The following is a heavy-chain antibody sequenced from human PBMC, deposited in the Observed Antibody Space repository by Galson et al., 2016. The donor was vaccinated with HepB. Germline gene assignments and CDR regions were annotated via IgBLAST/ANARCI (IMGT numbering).Heavy chain of an antibody. Sequence: SLRLSCAASGFTFRAYAMHWVRQAPGKGLEWVAAISYDGGMRYFGDSVKGRFAISRDTANNTVYLLMTSLRAEDTAVHYCAKETGIAVAGDWGQGTLVTVSS. CDR2: ISYDGGMR. V-gene: IGHV3-30*09. CDR3: AKETGIAVAGD. D-gene: IGHD6-19*01. J-gene: IGHJ4*02. CDR1: GFTFRAYA.